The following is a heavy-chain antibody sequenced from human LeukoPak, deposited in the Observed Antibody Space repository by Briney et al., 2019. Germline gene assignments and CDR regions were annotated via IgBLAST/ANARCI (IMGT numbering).Heavy chain of an antibody. CDR2: ITGSGGST. Sequence: GGSLRLSCAASGFTFSSYAMSWVRQAPGKGLEWVSAITGSGGSTSYADSVKGRFTISRDNSKNTLFLQMNSLRAEDTAVYYCAKIYCSSASCYFDYWGQGTLVTVSS. V-gene: IGHV3-23*01. J-gene: IGHJ4*02. CDR3: AKIYCSSASCYFDY. CDR1: GFTFSSYA. D-gene: IGHD2-2*01.